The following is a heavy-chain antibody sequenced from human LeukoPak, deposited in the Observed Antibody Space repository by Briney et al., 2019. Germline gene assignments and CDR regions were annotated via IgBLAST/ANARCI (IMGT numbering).Heavy chain of an antibody. V-gene: IGHV4-59*08. CDR1: GGSISSYY. D-gene: IGHD5-12*01. Sequence: SETLSLTCTVSGGSISSYYWSWIRQPPGKGLEWIGYIYYSGSTNYNPSLKSRVTISVDTSKNQFSLKLSSVTAADTAVYSCARQAANFHIVATTSNWFDPWGQGTLVTVSS. CDR3: ARQAANFHIVATTSNWFDP. CDR2: IYYSGST. J-gene: IGHJ5*02.